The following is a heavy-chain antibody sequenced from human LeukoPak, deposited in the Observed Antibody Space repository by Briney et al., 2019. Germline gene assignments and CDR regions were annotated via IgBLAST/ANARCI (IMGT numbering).Heavy chain of an antibody. CDR3: AILWGCSSSSCLGESWFDP. Sequence: ASVTVSCKASGGTFSSYAISWVRQAPGQGLEWMGRIIPILGIANYAQKFQGRVTITADKSTSTAYMELSSLRSEDTAVYYCAILWGCSSSSCLGESWFDPWGQGTLVTVSS. CDR1: GGTFSSYA. D-gene: IGHD6-6*01. V-gene: IGHV1-69*04. CDR2: IIPILGIA. J-gene: IGHJ5*02.